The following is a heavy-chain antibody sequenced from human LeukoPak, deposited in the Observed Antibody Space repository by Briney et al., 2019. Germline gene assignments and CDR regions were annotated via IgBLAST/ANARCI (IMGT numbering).Heavy chain of an antibody. CDR1: GFTFSNHA. CDR2: ISGSGGST. V-gene: IGHV3-23*01. Sequence: PGESLRLSCAASGFTFSNHAMNWVRPAPGKGLEWVSVISGSGGSTYYADSVKGRFTISRDNSKSTLYLQMNSLRAEDTAVYYCAKGPIVTGFDYWGQGTLVTVSS. CDR3: AKGPIVTGFDY. J-gene: IGHJ4*02. D-gene: IGHD1-26*01.